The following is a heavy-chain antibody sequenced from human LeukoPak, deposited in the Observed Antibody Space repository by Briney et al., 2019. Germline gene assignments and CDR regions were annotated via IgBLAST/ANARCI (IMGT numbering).Heavy chain of an antibody. D-gene: IGHD4-17*01. V-gene: IGHV3-23*01. J-gene: IGHJ4*02. CDR2: ISGSGGST. CDR1: GFTFSSYA. Sequence: GGSLRLSCAASGFTFSSYAMSWVRQAPGKGLEWVSAISGSGGSTYYADSVKGRFTISRDNSKNTLYLQMNSLRAEDTAVYYCAKDPRQDYGDYVNTLLFDYWGQGTLVTVSS. CDR3: AKDPRQDYGDYVNTLLFDY.